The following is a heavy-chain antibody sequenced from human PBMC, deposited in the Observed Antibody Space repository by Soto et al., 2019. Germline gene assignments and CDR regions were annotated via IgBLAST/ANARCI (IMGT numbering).Heavy chain of an antibody. CDR1: GFTFSNYA. D-gene: IGHD6-13*01. CDR3: ARDHFAISWSYFDY. V-gene: IGHV3-30-3*01. Sequence: GGSLRLSCAVSGFTFSNYAMHWVRQAPGKGLEWVAVISDDGSNKKYADSVKGRFTISRDNSKNTMYMQMNSLRAEDTALYYCARDHFAISWSYFDYWGQGTQVTVSS. J-gene: IGHJ4*02. CDR2: ISDDGSNK.